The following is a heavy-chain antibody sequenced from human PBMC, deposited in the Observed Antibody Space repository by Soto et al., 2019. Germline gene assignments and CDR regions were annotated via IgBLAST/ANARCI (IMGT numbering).Heavy chain of an antibody. CDR3: ARSPSYYHFWSGSTNWFDP. D-gene: IGHD3-3*01. J-gene: IGHJ5*02. CDR2: INPSGGST. V-gene: IGHV1-46*01. Sequence: QVQLVLSGGGVKKPGASVKVSCKASGYTFTSYYMHWVRQAPGQGLEWMGIINPSGGSTSYAQKFQGRVTMTRDTSTSTVYMELSSLRSEDTAVYYCARSPSYYHFWSGSTNWFDPWRQGTLVTVSS. CDR1: GYTFTSYY.